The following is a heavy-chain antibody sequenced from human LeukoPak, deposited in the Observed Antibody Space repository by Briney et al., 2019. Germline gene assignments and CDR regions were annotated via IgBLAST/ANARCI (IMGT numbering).Heavy chain of an antibody. J-gene: IGHJ4*02. Sequence: ASVKVSCKVSGYTLTELSMRWVRQAPGKGLEWMGGFDPEDGETIYAQKFQGRVTMTEDTSTDTAYMELSSLRSEDTAVYYCATLRYSSSSEDYWGQGTLVTVSS. CDR1: GYTLTELS. V-gene: IGHV1-24*01. CDR3: ATLRYSSSSEDY. D-gene: IGHD6-6*01. CDR2: FDPEDGET.